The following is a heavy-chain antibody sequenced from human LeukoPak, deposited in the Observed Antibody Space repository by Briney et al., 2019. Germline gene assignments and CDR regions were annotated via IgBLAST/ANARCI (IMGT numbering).Heavy chain of an antibody. D-gene: IGHD5-12*01. Sequence: PSQTLSLTCIVSGGSISSSTYYWGWIRQPPGKGLEGFGSTFYSRSTHYNPSFKTRVTISVDTSKNQFSLKLSAVTAADTAVYYCAREGGLRGEFDPWGQGTLVTVPS. CDR2: TFYSRST. CDR3: AREGGLRGEFDP. V-gene: IGHV4-39*02. J-gene: IGHJ5*02. CDR1: GGSISSSTYY.